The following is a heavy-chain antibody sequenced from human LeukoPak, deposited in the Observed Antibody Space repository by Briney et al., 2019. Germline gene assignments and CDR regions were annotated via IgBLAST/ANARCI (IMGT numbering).Heavy chain of an antibody. CDR1: GGSISSTSYY. Sequence: SETLSLTCTVSGGSISSTSYYWAWIRQPPGKGLEWIGNIYYVGNTYYNPSLKSRVTMSIDTSKNEFSLKLISVTAADTAVYYCGRGRGFDVFDIWGQGTMVTVSS. D-gene: IGHD3-10*01. J-gene: IGHJ3*02. CDR2: IYYVGNT. CDR3: GRGRGFDVFDI. V-gene: IGHV4-39*07.